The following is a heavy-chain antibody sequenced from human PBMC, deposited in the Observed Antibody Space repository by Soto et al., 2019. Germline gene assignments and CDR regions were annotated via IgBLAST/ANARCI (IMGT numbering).Heavy chain of an antibody. CDR1: GGSISSGGYY. D-gene: IGHD6-19*01. V-gene: IGHV4-31*03. Sequence: PSETLSLTCTVSGGSISSGGYYWSWIRQHPGKGLEWIGYIYYSGSTYYNTSLKSRVTISVDTSKNQFSLKLSSVTAADTAVYYCARGPGSGWYDYWGQGTLVTVSS. J-gene: IGHJ4*02. CDR2: IYYSGST. CDR3: ARGPGSGWYDY.